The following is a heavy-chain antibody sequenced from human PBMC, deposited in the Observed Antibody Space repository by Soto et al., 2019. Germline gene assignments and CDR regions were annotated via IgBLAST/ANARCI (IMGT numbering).Heavy chain of an antibody. CDR1: GFAFSRNG. D-gene: IGHD2-8*01. CDR2: ISYDGGEK. V-gene: IGHV3-30*03. Sequence: QVQLVESGGGVVQPGRSLRLSCVVSGFAFSRNGMHWVRQAPGKGLEWLVVISYDGGEKYYADSVEGRFFISRDNSKNTLFLQMNSLRVEDTAVYYCASMLATSDYWGQGTLVTVSS. CDR3: ASMLATSDY. J-gene: IGHJ4*02.